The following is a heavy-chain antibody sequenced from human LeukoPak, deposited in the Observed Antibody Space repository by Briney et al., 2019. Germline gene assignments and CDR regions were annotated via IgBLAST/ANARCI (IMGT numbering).Heavy chain of an antibody. CDR2: ISGSSSYI. CDR1: GFTFSSYS. CDR3: ARDQPPDH. V-gene: IGHV3-21*01. J-gene: IGHJ4*02. Sequence: GGSLRLSCAASGFTFSSYSMNWVRQAPGKGLEWLSSISGSSSYIFYADSVKGRFTISRDNAKNSLYLQMSSLRAVDTAIYYCARDQPPDHWGQGTLVTVSS. D-gene: IGHD1-14*01.